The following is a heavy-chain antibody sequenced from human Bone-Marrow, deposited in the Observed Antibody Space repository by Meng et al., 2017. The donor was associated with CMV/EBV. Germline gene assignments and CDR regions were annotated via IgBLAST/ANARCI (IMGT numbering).Heavy chain of an antibody. D-gene: IGHD6-6*01. V-gene: IGHV1-46*01. J-gene: IGHJ5*02. CDR1: GYTFTSYY. CDR3: ARDNSDSNSSWWFDP. Sequence: ASVKVSCKASGYTFTSYYMHWVRQAPGQGLEWMGIINPSGGSTSYAQKFQGRVTMTRDTSTSTVYMELSSLRSEDTAVYYCARDNSDSNSSWWFDPWGQGTLVTVSS. CDR2: INPSGGST.